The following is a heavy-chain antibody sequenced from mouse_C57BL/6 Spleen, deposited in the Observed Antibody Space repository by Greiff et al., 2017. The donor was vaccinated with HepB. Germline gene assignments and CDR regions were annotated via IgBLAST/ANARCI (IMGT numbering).Heavy chain of an antibody. CDR1: GYTFTSYW. J-gene: IGHJ2*01. V-gene: IGHV1-50*01. CDR2: IDPSDSYT. CDR3: ARDAYDSILYYFDY. Sequence: QVQLQQPGAELVKPGASVKLSCKASGYTFTSYWMQWVKQRPGQGLEWIGEIDPSDSYTNYNQKFKGKATMTVDTSSSTAYMQLSSLTSEDSAVYYCARDAYDSILYYFDYWGQGTTLTVSS. D-gene: IGHD2-5*01.